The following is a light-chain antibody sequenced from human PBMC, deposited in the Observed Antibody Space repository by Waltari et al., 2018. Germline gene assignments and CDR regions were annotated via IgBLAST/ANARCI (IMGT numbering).Light chain of an antibody. CDR3: QQYDNLPIT. Sequence: DIQMTQSPSSLSASVGDRVTITCQASQDIGNYLNWYQQKPGKAPKRLIFEASSLETGVPSTCSGIGSGTDFTFTISSLQPEDIATYYCQQYDNLPITFGQGTRLEIK. CDR2: EAS. CDR1: QDIGNY. J-gene: IGKJ5*01. V-gene: IGKV1-33*01.